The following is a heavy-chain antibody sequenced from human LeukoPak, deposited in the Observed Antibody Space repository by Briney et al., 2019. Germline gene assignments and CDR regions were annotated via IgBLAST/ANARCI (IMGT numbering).Heavy chain of an antibody. Sequence: ASVKVSCKASGYTFTSYDINWVRHATGQGLEWMGCMNPNSGNTGYAQKFQGRVTITRNTSISTAYVELSSLRSEDTAVYYCARRLKGYYDSSGYYLDYWGQGTLVTVSS. CDR2: MNPNSGNT. J-gene: IGHJ4*02. CDR3: ARRLKGYYDSSGYYLDY. D-gene: IGHD3-22*01. V-gene: IGHV1-8*03. CDR1: GYTFTSYD.